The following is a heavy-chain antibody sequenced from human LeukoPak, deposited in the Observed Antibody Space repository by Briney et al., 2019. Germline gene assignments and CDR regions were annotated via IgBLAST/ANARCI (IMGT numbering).Heavy chain of an antibody. CDR3: ATTPTIPLYGDYGTEYFQH. CDR2: IYSGGST. V-gene: IGHV3-53*01. Sequence: PGGSLRLSCAASGFTFSNAWMSWVRQAPGKGLEWVSVIYSGGSTYYADSVKGRFTISRDNSKNTLYLQMNSLRAEDTAVYYCATTPTIPLYGDYGTEYFQHWGQGTLVTVSS. D-gene: IGHD4-17*01. J-gene: IGHJ1*01. CDR1: GFTFSNAW.